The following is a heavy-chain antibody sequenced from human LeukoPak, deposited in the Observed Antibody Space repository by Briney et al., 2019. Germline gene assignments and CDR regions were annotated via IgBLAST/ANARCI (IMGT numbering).Heavy chain of an antibody. V-gene: IGHV3-53*01. Sequence: GGSLRLSCAASGFTVSSNYMSWVRQAPGKGLEWVSIIYSGGSAFYADSVKGRFTISRDNSKNTLYLQMNSLRAEDTAVYYCARGGCYLSVLDIGGKGKLVPVSS. CDR2: IYSGGSA. D-gene: IGHD1-26*01. CDR1: GFTVSSNY. CDR3: ARGGCYLSVLDI. J-gene: IGHJ3*02.